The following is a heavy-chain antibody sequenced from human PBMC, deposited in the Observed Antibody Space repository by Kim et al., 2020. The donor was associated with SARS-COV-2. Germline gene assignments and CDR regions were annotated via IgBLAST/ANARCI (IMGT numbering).Heavy chain of an antibody. CDR3: AKGSRSSGYYVDY. CDR1: GFTFSTYA. J-gene: IGHJ4*02. V-gene: IGHV3-23*01. CDR2: ITGSGDST. Sequence: GGSLRLSCAASGFTFSTYAMSWVRQAPGKGLEWVAAITGSGDSTYYADSVKGRFTISRDTSKNTLYLQMNSLRAEDTAIYYCAKGSRSSGYYVDYWGQGTLVTVSS. D-gene: IGHD3-22*01.